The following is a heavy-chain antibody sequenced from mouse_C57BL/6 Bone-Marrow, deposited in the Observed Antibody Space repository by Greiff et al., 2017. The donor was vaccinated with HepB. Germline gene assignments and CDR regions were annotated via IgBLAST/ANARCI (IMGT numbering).Heavy chain of an antibody. CDR2: IYPRSGNT. Sequence: VKVVESGAELARPGASVKLSCKASGYTFTSYGISWVKQRTGQGLEWIGEIYPRSGNTYYNEKFKGKATLTADKSSSTAYMELRSLTSEDSAVYFCARHYDYDLYAMDYWGQGTSVTVSS. CDR1: GYTFTSYG. V-gene: IGHV1-81*01. J-gene: IGHJ4*01. D-gene: IGHD2-4*01. CDR3: ARHYDYDLYAMDY.